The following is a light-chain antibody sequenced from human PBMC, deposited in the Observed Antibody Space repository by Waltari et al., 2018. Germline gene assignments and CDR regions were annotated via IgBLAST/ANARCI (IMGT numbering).Light chain of an antibody. CDR1: QSVSRA. V-gene: IGKV3-20*01. J-gene: IGKJ1*01. CDR3: QHYVNLPVT. CDR2: AAS. Sequence: EIVLTQSPGTLSLSPGERATLSCRASQSVSRALAWYQQKPGQAPRLLIYAASTRATGVQDRFSGSGSGTDFSLTISRLDPEDFAVYYCQHYVNLPVTFGQGTKVEI.